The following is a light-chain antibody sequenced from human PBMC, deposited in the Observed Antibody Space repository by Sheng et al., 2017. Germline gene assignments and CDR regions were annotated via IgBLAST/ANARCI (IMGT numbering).Light chain of an antibody. CDR1: QSVRSF. Sequence: EIVLTQSPATLSLSPGERATLSCRASQSVRSFLAWYQQKPGQAPRLLIYDASNRATGVPARFSGSGSGTDFTLTIARLEPEDFAVYYCQQYGTSPPYTFGQGTKVDIK. CDR3: QQYGTSPPYT. J-gene: IGKJ2*01. CDR2: DAS. V-gene: IGKV3-20*01.